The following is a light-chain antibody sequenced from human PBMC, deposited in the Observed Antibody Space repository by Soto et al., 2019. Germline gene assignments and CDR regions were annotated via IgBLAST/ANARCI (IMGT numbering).Light chain of an antibody. V-gene: IGLV2-14*01. J-gene: IGLJ2*01. CDR2: DVS. Sequence: QSALTQPASVSGSPGQSITISCTGTSSDVGGYNYVSWYQQHPGKAPKLMIYDVSNRPSRVSNRFSGSKSGNTASLTISGLQAEDEADYYCSSYTSSSTVVFAGGTKLTVL. CDR1: SSDVGGYNY. CDR3: SSYTSSSTVV.